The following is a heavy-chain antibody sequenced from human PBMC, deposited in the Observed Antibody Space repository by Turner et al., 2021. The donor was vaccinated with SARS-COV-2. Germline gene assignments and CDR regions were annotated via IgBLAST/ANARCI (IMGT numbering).Heavy chain of an antibody. Sequence: QVQPVGVGGGGGPPGRSLGLPCAASGFTFSRYGMHWVRQAPGKGLEWVAVIWYDGSNKYYADSVKGRFTISRDNSKNTLYLQMNSLRAEDTAVYYCAKAGFGYSSGWGYFDYWGQGTLVTVSS. J-gene: IGHJ4*02. D-gene: IGHD6-19*01. CDR1: GFTFSRYG. V-gene: IGHV3-33*06. CDR2: IWYDGSNK. CDR3: AKAGFGYSSGWGYFDY.